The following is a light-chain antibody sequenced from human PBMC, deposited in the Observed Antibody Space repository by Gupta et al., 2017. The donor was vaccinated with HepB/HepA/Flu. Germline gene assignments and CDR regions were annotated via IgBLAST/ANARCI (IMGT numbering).Light chain of an antibody. Sequence: HSVLTQPPSASVTPGQRVTISCSGSSSNIGSNTVTWYQQPPATAPKLLIYSNNQRPSGVPDRFSGSKSATSASLAISGLQSEDEADYYCAAWEDILDGHVFGTGTKVTVL. CDR3: AAWEDILDGHV. CDR1: SSNIGSNT. V-gene: IGLV1-44*01. J-gene: IGLJ1*01. CDR2: SNN.